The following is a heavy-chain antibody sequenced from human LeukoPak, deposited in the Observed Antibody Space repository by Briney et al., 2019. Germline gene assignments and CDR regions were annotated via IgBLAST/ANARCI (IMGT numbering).Heavy chain of an antibody. CDR1: GFTFSSFG. Sequence: PGGSLRLSCAASGFTFSSFGLHWVRQAPGKGLEWVAVISYDGNIKYYADSVKGRFTISRDNSKSMGYLQMDSLRGEDTAVYYCARDRASAGTRNAFDIWGQGTMVTVSS. J-gene: IGHJ3*02. CDR2: ISYDGNIK. V-gene: IGHV3-30*19. CDR3: ARDRASAGTRNAFDI. D-gene: IGHD6-13*01.